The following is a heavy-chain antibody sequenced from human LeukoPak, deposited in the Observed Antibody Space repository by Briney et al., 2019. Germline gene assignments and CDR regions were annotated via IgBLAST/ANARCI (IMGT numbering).Heavy chain of an antibody. CDR2: IYYSGSA. CDR1: GGSISSSSYY. D-gene: IGHD5-12*01. CDR3: TSRYSGYDPFDH. V-gene: IGHV4-39*07. J-gene: IGHJ4*02. Sequence: PSETLSLTCTVSGGSISSSSYYWGWIRQPPGKGLEWIGSIYYSGSAYYNPSLKSRVTISVDTSKNQFSLKLSSVTAADTAVYYCTSRYSGYDPFDHWGQGTLVTVSS.